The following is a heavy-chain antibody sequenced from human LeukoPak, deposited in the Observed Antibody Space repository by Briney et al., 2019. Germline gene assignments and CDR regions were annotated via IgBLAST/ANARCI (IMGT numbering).Heavy chain of an antibody. Sequence: GGSLRLSCAASGFTFSSYGMHWVRQAPGKGMEWVAFIRYDGSNKYYADSVKGRFSISRDNSKNTLYLQMNSLRVEDTAVYYCAREHSSWYRYYFDYWGQGTLVTVSS. CDR1: GFTFSSYG. V-gene: IGHV3-30*02. CDR3: AREHSSWYRYYFDY. D-gene: IGHD6-13*01. CDR2: IRYDGSNK. J-gene: IGHJ4*02.